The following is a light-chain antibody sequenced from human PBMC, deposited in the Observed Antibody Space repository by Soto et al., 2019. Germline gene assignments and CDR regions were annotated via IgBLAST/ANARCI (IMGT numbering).Light chain of an antibody. CDR1: SIDVRTYNY. V-gene: IGLV2-14*01. CDR2: GVS. CDR3: SSAATSSTL. Sequence: QSVLTQPASVSGSPGQSITIPCTGTSIDVRTYNYVSWYQQHPGKAPKLLIYGVSTRPSGISNRFSGSKSGNTASLTISGLQSEDEADYYCSSAATSSTLFVTGTKVTV. J-gene: IGLJ1*01.